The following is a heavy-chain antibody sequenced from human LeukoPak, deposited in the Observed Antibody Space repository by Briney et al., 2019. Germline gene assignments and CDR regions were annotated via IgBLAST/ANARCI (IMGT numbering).Heavy chain of an antibody. CDR1: GGSISSGGYY. CDR3: ARTGADYDAFDI. Sequence: PSQTLSLTCTVSGGSISSGGYYWSWIRQHPGTGLEWIGYIYYSGSTYYNPSLKSRVTISVDTSKNQFSLKLSSVTAADTAVYHCARTGADYDAFDIWGQGTMVTVSS. CDR2: IYYSGST. J-gene: IGHJ3*02. V-gene: IGHV4-31*03. D-gene: IGHD4-11*01.